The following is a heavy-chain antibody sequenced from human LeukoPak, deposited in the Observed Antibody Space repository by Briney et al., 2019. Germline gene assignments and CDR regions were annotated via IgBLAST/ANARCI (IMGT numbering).Heavy chain of an antibody. CDR3: ARGFYGDYEYYFDY. J-gene: IGHJ4*02. D-gene: IGHD4-17*01. Sequence: GSLRLSCAASGFTFSSYAMSWVRQAPGKGLEWVSAISGSGGSTYYADSVKGRFTISRDNSKNTLYLQMNSLRAEDTAVYYCARGFYGDYEYYFDYWGQGTLVTVSS. V-gene: IGHV3-23*01. CDR2: ISGSGGST. CDR1: GFTFSSYA.